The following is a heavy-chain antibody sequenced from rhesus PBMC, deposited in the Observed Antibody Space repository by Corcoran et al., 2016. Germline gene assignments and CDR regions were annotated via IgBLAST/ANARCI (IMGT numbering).Heavy chain of an antibody. D-gene: IGHD6-31*01. CDR1: GYSISSGYD. CDR2: FYCSGGGN. CDR3: ARDRGSGWPGFDY. V-gene: IGHV4-106*01. Sequence: QVQLQESGPGVVKPSETLSLTCAVSGYSISSGYDWSWIRQPPGKGPEWIGYFYCSGGGNNYNPSLNNQCTISLDTAKNQFSLTLSSVTAADTAVYYCARDRGSGWPGFDYWGQGVLVTVSS. J-gene: IGHJ4*01.